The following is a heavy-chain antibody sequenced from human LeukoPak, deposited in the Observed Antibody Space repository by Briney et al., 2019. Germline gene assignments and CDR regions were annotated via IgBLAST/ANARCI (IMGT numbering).Heavy chain of an antibody. CDR3: ARDDGSGSYHDY. J-gene: IGHJ4*02. V-gene: IGHV1-18*01. D-gene: IGHD3-10*01. Sequence: VASVKVSCKASGYSFTSYGISWVRQAPGQGLEWMGWISAYNRNTNYAQKLQGRVTLTTDTSTSTAYMDLRSLRSDDSAMYYCARDDGSGSYHDYWGQGTLVTVSS. CDR1: GYSFTSYG. CDR2: ISAYNRNT.